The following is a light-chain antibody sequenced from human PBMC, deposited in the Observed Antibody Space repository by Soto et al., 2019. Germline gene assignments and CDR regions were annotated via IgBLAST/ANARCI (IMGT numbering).Light chain of an antibody. Sequence: EIVMTQSPATLSVSPGERATLSCRASQSVSSNLAWYQQKPGQAPRLLIYGASTRATGIPARFSGSGSGTEFNLTISSLQSEDFAVYYCQQYNNWPPTLGQGTKVEIK. CDR1: QSVSSN. CDR3: QQYNNWPPT. J-gene: IGKJ1*01. CDR2: GAS. V-gene: IGKV3-15*01.